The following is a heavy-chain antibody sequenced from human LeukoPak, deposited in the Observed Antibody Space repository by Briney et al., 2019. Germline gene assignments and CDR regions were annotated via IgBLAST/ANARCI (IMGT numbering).Heavy chain of an antibody. CDR2: ISGSGGST. V-gene: IGHV3-23*01. D-gene: IGHD2-2*01. J-gene: IGHJ4*02. Sequence: GGSLRLSCAASGFNFSNYAMSWVRQAPGKGLEWGSAISGSGGSTYYADSVKGRFTISRDNSKNTLYLQMNSLRAEDTAVYYCAKEGVCSSTSCYEYWGQGTLVTVSS. CDR1: GFNFSNYA. CDR3: AKEGVCSSTSCYEY.